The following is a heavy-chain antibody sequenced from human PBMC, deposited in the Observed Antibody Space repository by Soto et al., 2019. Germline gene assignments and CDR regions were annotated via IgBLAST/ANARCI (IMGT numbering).Heavy chain of an antibody. V-gene: IGHV3-48*02. CDR2: ISSSSSTI. CDR1: GFTFSSYS. D-gene: IGHD6-13*01. J-gene: IGHJ1*01. CDR3: ASCCIAAAGISSPID. Sequence: PGGSLRLSCAASGFTFSSYSMNWVRQAPGKGLEWVSYISSSSSTIYYADSVKGRFTISRDNAKNSLYLQMNSLRDEDTAVYYCASCCIAAAGISSPIDWGQGTLVTVSS.